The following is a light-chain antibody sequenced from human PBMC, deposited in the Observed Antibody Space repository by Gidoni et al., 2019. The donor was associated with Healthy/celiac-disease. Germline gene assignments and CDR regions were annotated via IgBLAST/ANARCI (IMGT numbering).Light chain of an antibody. CDR3: QQYYSTPYT. CDR1: ASVLYSSNNKNY. CDR2: WAS. V-gene: IGKV4-1*01. Sequence: EIVMSQSPDSLAVSLGERATINCKSSASVLYSSNNKNYLAWYQQKPGHPPKLLIYWASTRESGVPARFSGSGSGTDFTLTISSLQAEDVAVYYCQQYYSTPYTFGQGTKLEIK. J-gene: IGKJ2*01.